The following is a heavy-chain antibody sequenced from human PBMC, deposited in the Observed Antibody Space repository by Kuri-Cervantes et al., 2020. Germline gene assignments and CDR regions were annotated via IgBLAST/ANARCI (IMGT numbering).Heavy chain of an antibody. CDR1: GFTFSSYG. V-gene: IGHV3-23*01. CDR2: ISASGGST. Sequence: GESLKISCAASGFTFSSYGMSWVRQAPGKGLEWVSAISASGGSTYYADSVKGRFTISRDNSKSTLYLQMNTLRAEDTAVYYCATDKNKFEYWGQGTLVTVSS. J-gene: IGHJ4*02. CDR3: ATDKNKFEY. D-gene: IGHD1/OR15-1a*01.